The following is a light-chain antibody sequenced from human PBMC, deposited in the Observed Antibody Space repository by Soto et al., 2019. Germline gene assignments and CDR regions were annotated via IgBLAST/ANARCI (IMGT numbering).Light chain of an antibody. CDR3: QQSGSSPGT. Sequence: EIVLTQSPGTLSLSPGERATLSCRASQSISSYLAWYQQKPGQAPRLLIYGASSRATGIPDRFSGSGSGTDFSLTITGLEPADFAVYYCQQSGSSPGTFGQGTKLEIK. V-gene: IGKV3-20*01. CDR2: GAS. CDR1: QSISSY. J-gene: IGKJ2*01.